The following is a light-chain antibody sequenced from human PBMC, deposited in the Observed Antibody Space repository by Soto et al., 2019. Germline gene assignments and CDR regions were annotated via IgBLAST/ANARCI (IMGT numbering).Light chain of an antibody. CDR2: GTS. Sequence: EIVLTQSPGTLSLSPGERATLSCRASHTISSSYLAWYQQKPGQAPRLLMYGTSSRATGIPERFRGRGSGTAFNLTVTSLEPEDFAVYYCQQYVTSSPRTFGQGTKVDIK. V-gene: IGKV3-20*01. CDR3: QQYVTSSPRT. CDR1: HTISSSY. J-gene: IGKJ1*01.